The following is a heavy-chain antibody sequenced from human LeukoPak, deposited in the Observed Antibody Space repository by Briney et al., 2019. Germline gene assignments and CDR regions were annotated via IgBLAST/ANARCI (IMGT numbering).Heavy chain of an antibody. CDR1: GFTFSSYS. J-gene: IGHJ6*04. CDR3: ARDCSSTSCYASYYYGMDV. V-gene: IGHV3-21*01. CDR2: ISSSSSYI. Sequence: AGGSLRLSCAASGFTFSSYSMNWVRQAPGKGLEWVSSISSSSSYIYYADPVKGRFTISRDNAKNSLYLKMNSLRAEDTAVYYCARDCSSTSCYASYYYGMDVWGKGTTVTVSS. D-gene: IGHD2-2*01.